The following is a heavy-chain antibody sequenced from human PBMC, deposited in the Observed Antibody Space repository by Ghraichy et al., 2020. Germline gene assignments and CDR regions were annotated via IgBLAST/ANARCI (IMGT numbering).Heavy chain of an antibody. CDR1: GFTFSFYW. V-gene: IGHV3-7*01. D-gene: IGHD4-17*01. CDR2: IKQDGSEK. J-gene: IGHJ5*02. Sequence: GGSLRLSCAASGFTFSFYWMSWVRQAPGKGLEWVANIKQDGSEKYYVDSVKGRFTISRDNAKNSLYLQLNSLRAEDTAVYYCARGGGYVDYGWFDPWGQGTLVTVSS. CDR3: ARGGGYVDYGWFDP.